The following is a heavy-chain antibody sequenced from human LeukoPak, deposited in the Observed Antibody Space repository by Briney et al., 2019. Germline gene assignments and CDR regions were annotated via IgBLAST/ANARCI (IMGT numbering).Heavy chain of an antibody. CDR2: INHSGST. D-gene: IGHD3-22*01. J-gene: IGHJ4*02. Sequence: PSETLSLTCAVYGGSFSGYYWSWIRQPPGKGLEWIGEINHSGSTNYNPPLKSRVTISVDTSKNQFSLKLSSVTAADTAVYYCARGSITMTHDYWGQGTLVTVSS. CDR1: GGSFSGYY. CDR3: ARGSITMTHDY. V-gene: IGHV4-34*01.